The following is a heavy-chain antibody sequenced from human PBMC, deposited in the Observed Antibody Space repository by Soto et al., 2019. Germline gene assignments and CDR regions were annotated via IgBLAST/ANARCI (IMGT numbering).Heavy chain of an antibody. CDR2: IWYDGSNK. CDR1: GFTFSSYG. CDR3: ARDLVAATPRYVYYYYYGMDV. J-gene: IGHJ6*02. Sequence: QVQLVESGGGVVQPGRSLRLSCAASGFTFSSYGMHWVRQAPGKGLEWVAVIWYDGSNKYYADSVKGRFTISRDNSKNTLYLQMNSLRAEDTAVYYCARDLVAATPRYVYYYYYGMDVWGQGTTVTVSS. V-gene: IGHV3-33*01. D-gene: IGHD2-15*01.